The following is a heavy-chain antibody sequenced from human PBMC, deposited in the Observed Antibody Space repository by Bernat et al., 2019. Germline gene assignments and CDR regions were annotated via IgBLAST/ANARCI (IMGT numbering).Heavy chain of an antibody. CDR3: AKDMSAYCTGVSCYLVDV. CDR1: GFTFSTYG. Sequence: QVQLVESGGGVVQSGRSLRLSCAASGFTFSTYGMHWVRQAPGKGLEWVAVISYDGSNKYYADSVKGRFTISRDISKNTLYLQMNSLRAEDTAVYYCAKDMSAYCTGVSCYLVDVWGQGTTVTVSS. J-gene: IGHJ6*02. D-gene: IGHD2-15*01. CDR2: ISYDGSNK. V-gene: IGHV3-30*18.